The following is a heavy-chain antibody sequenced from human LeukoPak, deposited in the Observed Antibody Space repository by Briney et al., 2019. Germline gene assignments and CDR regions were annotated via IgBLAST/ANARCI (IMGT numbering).Heavy chain of an antibody. Sequence: GGSLRLSCAASGFTFSSYSMNWVRQAPGKGLEWVSSISSSSGYIYYADSVKGRFTISRDNAKNSLYLQMNSLRAEDTAVYYCASAGYSGSYFPYYFDYWGQGTLVTVSS. CDR3: ASAGYSGSYFPYYFDY. J-gene: IGHJ4*02. D-gene: IGHD1-26*01. CDR2: ISSSSGYI. V-gene: IGHV3-21*01. CDR1: GFTFSSYS.